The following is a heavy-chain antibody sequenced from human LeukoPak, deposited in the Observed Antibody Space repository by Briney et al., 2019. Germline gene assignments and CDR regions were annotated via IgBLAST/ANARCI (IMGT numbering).Heavy chain of an antibody. Sequence: ASVKVSCKASGYTFTSYGMSWVRQAPGQGPEWMGWISAHNGNTNYAQKFRGRVTMTTDTSTSTAYMELRSLRSDDTAVYYRGRDSGQQLRYYGMDVWGQGTTVTVSS. D-gene: IGHD6-13*01. CDR2: ISAHNGNT. CDR3: GRDSGQQLRYYGMDV. V-gene: IGHV1-18*01. J-gene: IGHJ6*02. CDR1: GYTFTSYG.